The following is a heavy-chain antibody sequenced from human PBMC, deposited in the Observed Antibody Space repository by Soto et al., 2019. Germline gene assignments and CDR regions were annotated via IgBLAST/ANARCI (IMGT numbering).Heavy chain of an antibody. CDR1: GFSFSNYA. J-gene: IGHJ4*02. Sequence: EVELLESGGGLVQPGGSLRLSCAASGFSFSNYAMSWVRQAPGKGLEWVSTVSNSGGTTYYADSVKGRFIISRDNSKTTLYLQMSSLRADDTALYYCAKDPATHLGYDFDLWGQGTLVTVSS. V-gene: IGHV3-23*01. CDR3: AKDPATHLGYDFDL. D-gene: IGHD1-1*01. CDR2: VSNSGGTT.